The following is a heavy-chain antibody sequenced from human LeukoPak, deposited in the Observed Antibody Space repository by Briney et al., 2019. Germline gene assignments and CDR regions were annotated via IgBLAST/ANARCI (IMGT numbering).Heavy chain of an antibody. Sequence: SGGSLRLSCAASGFTFSSYGMHWVRQAPGKGLEWVAFIRYDGSNEYYADSVKGRFTISRDNSKNTLYLQMNSLRAEDTAVYYCAKDGGGYYPSYYYYMDVWGKGTTVTISS. D-gene: IGHD3-22*01. J-gene: IGHJ6*03. CDR1: GFTFSSYG. V-gene: IGHV3-30*02. CDR2: IRYDGSNE. CDR3: AKDGGGYYPSYYYYMDV.